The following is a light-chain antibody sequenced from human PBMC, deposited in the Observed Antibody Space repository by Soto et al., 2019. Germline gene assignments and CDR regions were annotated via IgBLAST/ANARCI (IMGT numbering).Light chain of an antibody. V-gene: IGKV4-1*01. CDR3: QQYYSSPLT. CDR1: QSVSYSSDKRNC. CDR2: WAS. Sequence: DIVMTQSPDSLAVSLGERATINCKSSQSVSYSSDKRNCLAWYQQKPGLPPKLLIYWASTRESGVPARFSGTVSGTDFTLTISSLQAEDVAFYYCQQYYSSPLTFGGGTKVEIK. J-gene: IGKJ4*01.